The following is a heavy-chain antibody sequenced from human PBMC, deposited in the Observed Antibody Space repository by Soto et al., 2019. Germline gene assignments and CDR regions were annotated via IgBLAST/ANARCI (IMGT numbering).Heavy chain of an antibody. D-gene: IGHD3-10*01. CDR1: GGTFSSYT. J-gene: IGHJ5*02. Sequence: SVKVSCKASGGTFSSYTISWVRQAPGQGLEWMGRIIPILGIANYAQKFQGRVTITADKSTSTAYMELSSLRSEDTAVYYCAAFPDVYGSGSYGNWFDPWGQGTLVTVSS. V-gene: IGHV1-69*02. CDR3: AAFPDVYGSGSYGNWFDP. CDR2: IIPILGIA.